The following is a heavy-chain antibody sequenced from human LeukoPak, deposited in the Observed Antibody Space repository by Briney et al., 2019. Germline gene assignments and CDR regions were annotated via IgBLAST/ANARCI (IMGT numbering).Heavy chain of an antibody. CDR1: GFSFGSYG. D-gene: IGHD2/OR15-2a*01. Sequence: GGSLRLSCAASGFSFGSYGMHWVRQAPGKGLEGVAFIRYGGSHQFYADSVRGRFTISRDNPKNTLYLQMNSLRGEDTAVYFCARDSGTWFYLQDWGQGTLVTVSS. J-gene: IGHJ1*01. CDR2: IRYGGSHQ. CDR3: ARDSGTWFYLQD. V-gene: IGHV3-30*02.